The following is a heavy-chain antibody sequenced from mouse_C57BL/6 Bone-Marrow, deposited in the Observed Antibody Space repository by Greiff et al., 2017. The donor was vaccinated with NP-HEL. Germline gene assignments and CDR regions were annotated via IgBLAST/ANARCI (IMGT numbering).Heavy chain of an antibody. J-gene: IGHJ1*03. CDR1: GYTFTSYW. CDR3: ARGRVITTVVAKGYFDV. D-gene: IGHD1-1*01. V-gene: IGHV1-59*01. Sequence: VQLQQPGAELVRPGTSVKLSCKASGYTFTSYWMHWVKQRPGQGLEWIGVIDPSDSYTNYNQKFKGKATLTVDTSSSTAYMQLSSLTSEDSAVYYCARGRVITTVVAKGYFDVWGTGTTVTVSS. CDR2: IDPSDSYT.